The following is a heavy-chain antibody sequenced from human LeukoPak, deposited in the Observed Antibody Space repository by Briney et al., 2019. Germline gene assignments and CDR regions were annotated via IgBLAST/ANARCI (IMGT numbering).Heavy chain of an antibody. J-gene: IGHJ4*02. V-gene: IGHV1-18*01. CDR1: GYTFINYG. D-gene: IGHD3-10*01. CDR2: ISPYNGNT. CDR3: AIDGEDTVTIDDY. Sequence: ASVKVSCKASGYTFINYGISWVRQAPGRGLEWMGWISPYNGNTYYAQNLQGRVTMTTDTSTSTAYMELRSLRSDDTAVYYCAIDGEDTVTIDDYWGQGTLVTVSS.